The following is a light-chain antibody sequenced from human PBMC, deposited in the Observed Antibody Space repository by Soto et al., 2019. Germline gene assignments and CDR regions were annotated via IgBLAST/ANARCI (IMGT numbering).Light chain of an antibody. Sequence: DIQMTQSPSSLSAPVGDRVTITCRASQSISSYLNWYQQKPGKAPKLLIYAASSLQSGVPSRFSGSGSGTDFTLTISSLQPEDFATYYCQQSYSTPPWTFGQGTKVDIK. V-gene: IGKV1-39*01. CDR1: QSISSY. J-gene: IGKJ1*01. CDR3: QQSYSTPPWT. CDR2: AAS.